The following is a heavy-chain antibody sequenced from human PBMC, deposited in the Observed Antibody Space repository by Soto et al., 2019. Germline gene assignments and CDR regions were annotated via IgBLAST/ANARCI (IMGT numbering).Heavy chain of an antibody. Sequence: QVQLQESGPGLVKPSQTLSLTCTVSGGSMNSGGYCWNWIRQHPGEGLEWIGCISYGGTTSYNPSQKSRLNISVDTSKNQFSRMLNSETAADTAVYYCSRGILVWGQGTLITVSS. CDR2: ISYGGTT. CDR1: GGSMNSGGYC. CDR3: SRGILV. D-gene: IGHD2-15*01. J-gene: IGHJ4*02. V-gene: IGHV4-31*03.